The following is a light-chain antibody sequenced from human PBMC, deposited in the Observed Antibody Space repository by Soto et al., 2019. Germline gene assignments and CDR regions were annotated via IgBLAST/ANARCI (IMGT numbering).Light chain of an antibody. V-gene: IGKV3-20*01. Sequence: EVVLTQSPGTLSLSPGERATLSCRASRTVDGNYLAWYHQKPGQPPRLLIHSASTRAPGIPDRFSGSGSGTDFTLTITRLEPEDFAVYYCQQYGGSPRTFGQGTKVDIK. CDR1: RTVDGNY. CDR3: QQYGGSPRT. J-gene: IGKJ1*01. CDR2: SAS.